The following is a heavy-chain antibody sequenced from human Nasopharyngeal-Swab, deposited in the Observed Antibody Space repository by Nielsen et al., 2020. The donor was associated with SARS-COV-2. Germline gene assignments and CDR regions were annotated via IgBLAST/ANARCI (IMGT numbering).Heavy chain of an antibody. CDR1: GFIFSDSA. Sequence: GESLKISCAASGFIFSDSAIHWVRQASGKGLEWVGRIRSKGNSYATEYAASVEGRFTISRDNSKNTLYLQMNSLRAEDTAVYYCARDLGGYPDYWGQGTLVTVSS. D-gene: IGHD3-22*01. CDR3: ARDLGGYPDY. J-gene: IGHJ4*02. CDR2: IRSKGNSYAT. V-gene: IGHV3-73*01.